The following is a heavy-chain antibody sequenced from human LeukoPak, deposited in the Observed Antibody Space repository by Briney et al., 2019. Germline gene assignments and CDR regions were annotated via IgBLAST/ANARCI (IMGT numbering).Heavy chain of an antibody. J-gene: IGHJ4*02. CDR2: ISSSSSYI. D-gene: IGHD5-18*01. Sequence: GGSLRLSCAASGFTFSSYSMNWVRQAPGKGLEWVSSISSSSSYIYYVDSVKGRFTISRDNAKNSLYLQMNSLRAEDTAVYYCARGYSYGIDYWGQGALVTVSS. CDR1: GFTFSSYS. V-gene: IGHV3-21*01. CDR3: ARGYSYGIDY.